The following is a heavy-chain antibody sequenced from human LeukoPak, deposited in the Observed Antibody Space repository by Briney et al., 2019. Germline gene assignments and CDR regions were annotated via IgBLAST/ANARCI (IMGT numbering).Heavy chain of an antibody. CDR3: AKDFVRYNIQFDY. CDR1: GLSFGFYA. CDR2: ISGGGAGT. J-gene: IGHJ4*02. Sequence: PGGSLRLSCAASGLSFGFYAMSWVRQAPGKGLEWVSSISGGGAGTYYADSVGGRFTISRDNSKNTLYLQMDSLRAEDTALYYCAKDFVRYNIQFDYWGQGALVTVSS. D-gene: IGHD1-14*01. V-gene: IGHV3-23*01.